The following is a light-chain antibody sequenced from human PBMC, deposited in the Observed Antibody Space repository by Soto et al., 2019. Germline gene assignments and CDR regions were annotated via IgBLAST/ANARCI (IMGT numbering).Light chain of an antibody. Sequence: DIVPTHSPGTLYLSPGERAILSCRASQSVSSTSLAWYQQRPGQAPRLLIYHVSSRANGIPDRFSGSGSGTDFTLTISTLEPEDFAVCYCQQYGTSSLTFGGGTKVDIK. CDR1: QSVSSTS. CDR3: QQYGTSSLT. V-gene: IGKV3-20*01. J-gene: IGKJ4*01. CDR2: HVS.